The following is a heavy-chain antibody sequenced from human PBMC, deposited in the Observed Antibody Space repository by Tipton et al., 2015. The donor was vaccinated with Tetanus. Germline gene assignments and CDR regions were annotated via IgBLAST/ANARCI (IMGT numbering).Heavy chain of an antibody. CDR3: ATGGYSYVSSHY. CDR2: VSSSTQTV. V-gene: IGHV3-48*04. D-gene: IGHD5-18*01. Sequence: GSLRLSCAASGFSFSTYWMHWVRQAPGKGLEWVSYVSSSTQTVYVADSVKGRMTTSRDNAKNSLYLQMDSLRVEDTAVYYCATGGYSYVSSHYWGQGTLVTVSS. J-gene: IGHJ4*02. CDR1: GFSFSTYW.